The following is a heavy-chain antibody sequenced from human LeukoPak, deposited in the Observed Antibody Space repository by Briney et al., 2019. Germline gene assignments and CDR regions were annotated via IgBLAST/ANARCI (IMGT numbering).Heavy chain of an antibody. CDR2: ISAYNGDT. D-gene: IGHD2-15*01. CDR1: GYTFTSYD. V-gene: IGHV1-18*01. CDR3: ARGDCSGGSCSTKDYYYYGMDV. J-gene: IGHJ6*02. Sequence: ASVKVSCKASGYTFTSYDINWVRQAPGQGLEWMGWISAYNGDTRYAQKLQGRLTVTTDTSTSTAYMELRSLRSDDTAVYYCARGDCSGGSCSTKDYYYYGMDVWGQGTTVTVSS.